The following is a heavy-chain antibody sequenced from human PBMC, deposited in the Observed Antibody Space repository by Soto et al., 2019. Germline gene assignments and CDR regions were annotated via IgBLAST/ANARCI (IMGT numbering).Heavy chain of an antibody. CDR3: ARENPDSYGYSKWGTNFDY. Sequence: QVQLQESGPGLVKPSQTLSLTCTVSGGSISSGGYYWSWIRQHPGKGLEWIGYIYYSGSTYYNPSLKSRVTLSVDTSKNQFSLKLSSVTAADTAVYYCARENPDSYGYSKWGTNFDYWGQGTLVTVSS. CDR2: IYYSGST. D-gene: IGHD5-18*01. V-gene: IGHV4-31*03. J-gene: IGHJ4*02. CDR1: GGSISSGGYY.